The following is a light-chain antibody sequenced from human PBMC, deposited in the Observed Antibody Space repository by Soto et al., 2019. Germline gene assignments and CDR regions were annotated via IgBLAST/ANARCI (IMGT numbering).Light chain of an antibody. V-gene: IGLV2-14*01. CDR1: RSVIGTYNY. CDR2: DVS. J-gene: IGLJ1*01. Sequence: QSVLTQPASVSGSPGQSITISCTGTRSVIGTYNYVSWYQQHPGKAPRLVIYDVSNRPSGVSNRFSGSKSGNTASLTIAGLQSEDEADYYCKSYTSSTSLVFGTGTEVTVL. CDR3: KSYTSSTSLV.